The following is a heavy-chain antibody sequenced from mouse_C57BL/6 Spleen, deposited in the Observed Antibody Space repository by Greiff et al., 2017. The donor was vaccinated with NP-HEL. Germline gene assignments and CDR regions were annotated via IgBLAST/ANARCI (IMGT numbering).Heavy chain of an antibody. D-gene: IGHD1-1*01. CDR3: ARDYGSIYFDY. V-gene: IGHV1-26*01. CDR1: GYTFTDYY. Sequence: EVQLQQSGPELVKPGASVKISCKASGYTFTDYYMNWVKQSHGKSLEWIGDINPNNGGTSYNQKFKGKATLTVDKSSSTAYMELRSLTSEDSAVYYCARDYGSIYFDYWGQGTTLTVSS. J-gene: IGHJ2*01. CDR2: INPNNGGT.